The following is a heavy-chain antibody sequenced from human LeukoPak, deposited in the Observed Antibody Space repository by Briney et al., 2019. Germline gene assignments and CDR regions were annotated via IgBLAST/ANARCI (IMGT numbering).Heavy chain of an antibody. CDR1: GGSISSYY. CDR2: IYYSGST. J-gene: IGHJ2*01. V-gene: IGHV4-59*01. D-gene: IGHD2-21*01. Sequence: SETLSLTCAVSGGSISSYYWSWIRQPPGKGLEWIGYIYYSGSTNYNPSLKSRVTISGDTAKNQFSLKLSSVTAADTAVYYCARDIRGYFDRWGRGTLVTVSS. CDR3: ARDIRGYFDR.